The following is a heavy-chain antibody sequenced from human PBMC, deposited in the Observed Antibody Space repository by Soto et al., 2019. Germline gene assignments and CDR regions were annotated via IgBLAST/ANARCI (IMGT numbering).Heavy chain of an antibody. CDR3: AGVLDSWAETHYFDS. V-gene: IGHV5-51*01. J-gene: IGHJ4*02. CDR1: WYPLRSNC. Sequence: PVGALGTYWQAPWYPLRSNCIAYVPQVPGKGLEWMGTIYPDDSETRYSPAVQGQVTISGDTSSNAAYLQWASLQASDTAIYYCAGVLDSWAETHYFDSWGQGTMVTGSS. D-gene: IGHD1-1*01. CDR2: IYPDDSET.